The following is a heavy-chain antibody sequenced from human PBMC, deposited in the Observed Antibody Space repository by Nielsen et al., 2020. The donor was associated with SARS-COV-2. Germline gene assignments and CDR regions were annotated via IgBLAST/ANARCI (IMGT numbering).Heavy chain of an antibody. J-gene: IGHJ4*02. Sequence: VGSLRLSCAASGVTFSSYAIRWVRQAPGKGLECVSAISGSGGSTYYADSVKGRFTISRDNSKNTLYLQMNSLRAEDTAVYYCAKALGVAGFDYWGQGTLVTVSS. CDR1: GVTFSSYA. CDR2: ISGSGGST. CDR3: AKALGVAGFDY. V-gene: IGHV3-23*01. D-gene: IGHD6-19*01.